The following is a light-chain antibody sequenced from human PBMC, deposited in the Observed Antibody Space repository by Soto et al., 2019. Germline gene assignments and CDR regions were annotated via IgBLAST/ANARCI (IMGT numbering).Light chain of an antibody. CDR1: QDIVAY. CDR2: AAS. CDR3: QQLNSYPRT. Sequence: DIQVTQSPSSVSASVGDRVTITCRASQDIVAYLAWYQHKLGKAPKLLIYAASTLQSGVPSRFSGSGSGTEFTLTISSLQPEDFATYYCQQLNSYPRTFGQGTKVDIK. J-gene: IGKJ1*01. V-gene: IGKV1-9*01.